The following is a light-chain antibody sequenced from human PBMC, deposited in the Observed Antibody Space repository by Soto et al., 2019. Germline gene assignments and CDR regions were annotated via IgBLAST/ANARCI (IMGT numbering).Light chain of an antibody. CDR1: KLGDKY. V-gene: IGLV3-1*01. Sequence: SYELTQPPSVSVSPGQTASITCSGDKLGDKYACWYQQQPGQSPVLVIYQDSKRPSGIPERFSGSNSGNTATLTISGPQAMDEADYYCQAWDSSTVVFGGGTQLTVL. CDR2: QDS. CDR3: QAWDSSTVV. J-gene: IGLJ2*01.